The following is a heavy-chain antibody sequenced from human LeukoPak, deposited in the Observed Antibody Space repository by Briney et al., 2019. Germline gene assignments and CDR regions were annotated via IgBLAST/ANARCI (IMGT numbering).Heavy chain of an antibody. V-gene: IGHV4-59*12. J-gene: IGHJ4*02. D-gene: IGHD3-16*01. CDR1: GGSISSYY. CDR3: ARDGANPDY. Sequence: SETLSLTCTVSGGSISSYYWSWLRQPPGKGLEWIAYIYSSGGTNYNPSLKSRATISVDTSKDQFSLKLSSVTAADTAVYYCARDGANPDYWGQGTLVTVSS. CDR2: IYSSGGT.